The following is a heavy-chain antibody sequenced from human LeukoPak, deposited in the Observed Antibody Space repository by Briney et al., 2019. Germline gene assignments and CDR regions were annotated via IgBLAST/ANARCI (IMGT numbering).Heavy chain of an antibody. Sequence: GGSLRLSCAASGFTFSDYDMNWIRQAPGKGLEWVSCISSGGSTIYYADSVKGRFTISRDNAKNSLVLQMNSLRAEDTAVYYCARESGTYSYGTFDIWGQGTMVTVSS. J-gene: IGHJ3*02. CDR1: GFTFSDYD. CDR3: ARESGTYSYGTFDI. CDR2: ISSGGSTI. D-gene: IGHD1-26*01. V-gene: IGHV3-11*01.